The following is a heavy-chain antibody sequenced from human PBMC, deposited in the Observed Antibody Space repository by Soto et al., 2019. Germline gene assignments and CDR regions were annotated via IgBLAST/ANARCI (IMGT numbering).Heavy chain of an antibody. CDR2: IYYSGST. CDR3: ARGPLVCSSTSCYYYYYMDV. J-gene: IGHJ6*03. CDR1: GGSTSSSSYY. V-gene: IGHV4-39*01. Sequence: SETLSLTCTVSGGSTSSSSYYWGWIRQPPGKGLEWIGSIYYSGSTYYNPSLKSRVTISVDTSKNQFSLKLSSVTAADTAVYYCARGPLVCSSTSCYYYYYMDVWGKGTTVTVSS. D-gene: IGHD2-2*01.